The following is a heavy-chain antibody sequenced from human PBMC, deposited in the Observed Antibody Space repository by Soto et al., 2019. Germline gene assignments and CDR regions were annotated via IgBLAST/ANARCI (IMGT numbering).Heavy chain of an antibody. CDR2: MNANSGNT. D-gene: IGHD2-15*01. V-gene: IGHV1-8*01. J-gene: IGHJ6*03. CDR1: GYTFTSYD. CDR3: ARAPYCSGGSCYWYYYYYMDV. Sequence: QVQLVQSGAEVKKPGASVKVSCKASGYTFTSYDINWVRQATGQGLEWMGWMNANSGNTGYAQKLQGRVTMTRNTSISTAYMELSSLGSEDTAVYYCARAPYCSGGSCYWYYYYYMDVWGKGTTVTVSS.